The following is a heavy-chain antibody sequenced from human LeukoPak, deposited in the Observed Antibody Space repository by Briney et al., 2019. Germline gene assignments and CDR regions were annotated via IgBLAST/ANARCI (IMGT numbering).Heavy chain of an antibody. CDR1: GGSFSGYY. Sequence: SETLSLTCAVYGGSFSGYYWSWIRQPPGKGLEWIGEINHSGSTNYNPSLKSRVTISVDTSKNQFSLKVSSVTAADTAVYYCARGRSNYYGMDVWGQGTTVTVSS. J-gene: IGHJ6*02. D-gene: IGHD1-26*01. V-gene: IGHV4-34*01. CDR3: ARGRSNYYGMDV. CDR2: INHSGST.